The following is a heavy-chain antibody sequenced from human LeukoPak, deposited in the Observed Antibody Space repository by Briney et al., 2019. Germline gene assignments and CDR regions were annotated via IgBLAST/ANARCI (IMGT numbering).Heavy chain of an antibody. CDR3: ARHRYCSSTSCAEWFDP. J-gene: IGHJ5*02. Sequence: GESLKISCKGSGYSFTSYWIGWVRPMPGKGLEWMGIIYPGDSDTRYSPSFQGQVTISADKSISTAYLQWSSLKASDTAMYYCARHRYCSSTSCAEWFDPWGQGTLVTVSS. D-gene: IGHD2-2*01. V-gene: IGHV5-51*01. CDR2: IYPGDSDT. CDR1: GYSFTSYW.